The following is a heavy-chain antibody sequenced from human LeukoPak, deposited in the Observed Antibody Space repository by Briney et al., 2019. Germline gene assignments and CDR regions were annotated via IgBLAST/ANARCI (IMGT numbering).Heavy chain of an antibody. J-gene: IGHJ4*02. CDR1: GYTFTSYG. CDR2: ISAYNGNT. Sequence: ASVNVSCKASGYTFTSYGISWVRQAPGQGLEWMGWISAYNGNTNYAQKLQGRVTMTTDTSTSTAYMELRSLRSDDTAVYYCARDTRLRFLEWFKDYFDYWGQGTLVTVSS. CDR3: ARDTRLRFLEWFKDYFDY. D-gene: IGHD3-3*01. V-gene: IGHV1-18*01.